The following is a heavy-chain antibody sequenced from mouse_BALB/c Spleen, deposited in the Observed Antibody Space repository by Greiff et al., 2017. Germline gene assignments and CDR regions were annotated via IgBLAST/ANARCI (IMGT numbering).Heavy chain of an antibody. CDR1: GYTFTSYV. CDR2: INPYNDGT. Sequence: EVQLQQSGPELVKPGASVKMSCKASGYTFTSYVMHWVKQKPGQGLEWIGYINPYNDGTKYNEKFKGKATLTSDKSSSTAYMELSSLTSEDSAVYYCASDGNYANCVFAYWGQGTLVTVSA. CDR3: ASDGNYANCVFAY. D-gene: IGHD2-1*01. V-gene: IGHV1-14*01. J-gene: IGHJ3*01.